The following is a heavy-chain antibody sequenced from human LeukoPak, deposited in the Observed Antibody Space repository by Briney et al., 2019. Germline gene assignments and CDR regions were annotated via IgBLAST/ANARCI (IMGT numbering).Heavy chain of an antibody. CDR3: AREGYDFWSGSKRNWFDP. CDR1: GGSFSGYY. D-gene: IGHD3-3*01. J-gene: IGHJ5*02. Sequence: SETLSLTCAVYGGSFSGYYWSWIRQPPGKGLEWIGEINHSGSTNYNPSLKSRDTISVDTSKNQFSLKLSSVTAADTAVYYCAREGYDFWSGSKRNWFDPWGQGTLVTVSS. CDR2: INHSGST. V-gene: IGHV4-34*01.